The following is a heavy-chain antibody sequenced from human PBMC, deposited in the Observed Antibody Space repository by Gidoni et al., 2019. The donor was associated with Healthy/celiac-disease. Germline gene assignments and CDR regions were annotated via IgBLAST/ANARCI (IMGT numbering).Heavy chain of an antibody. D-gene: IGHD3-10*01. Sequence: QMQLVQSGPAVKKPGTSVKASCKTSGFTFTSSAMQWVRKARGQCIEWKGWIVVGSVNTNYAKKFNERVTFTREMSTSTAYMELSSLRSEDTAVYYCAATLTDALKWFGELTGWGQGTLVTVSS. CDR1: GFTFTSSA. CDR3: AATLTDALKWFGELTG. CDR2: IVVGSVNT. J-gene: IGHJ4*02. V-gene: IGHV1-58*02.